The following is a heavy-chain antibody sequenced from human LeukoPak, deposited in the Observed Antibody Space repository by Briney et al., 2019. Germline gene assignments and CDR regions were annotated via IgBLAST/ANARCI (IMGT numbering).Heavy chain of an antibody. D-gene: IGHD5-12*01. CDR3: ARGRSGYGVFDY. CDR1: AGSISSGGYY. J-gene: IGHJ4*02. CDR2: IHYSGST. V-gene: IGHV4-31*03. Sequence: SETLSLTCTVSAGSISSGGYYWSWIRQHPGKGLEWIGYIHYSGSTYHNPSLKSRVTISADTSKNQFSLKLSSVTAADTAVYYCARGRSGYGVFDYWGQGTLVTVSS.